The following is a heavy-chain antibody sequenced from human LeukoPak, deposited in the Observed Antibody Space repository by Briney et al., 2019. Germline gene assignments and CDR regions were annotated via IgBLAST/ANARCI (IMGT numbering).Heavy chain of an antibody. D-gene: IGHD3-10*01. CDR3: AKMERHDMVRGVIGSYYFDY. J-gene: IGHJ4*02. V-gene: IGHV4-39*07. Sequence: SETLSLTCTVSGGSISSGSYYWSWIRQPPGKGLEWIGDINHRGNTNYNPSLKSRVTISVDTSKNQFSLKLSSVTAADTAVYYCAKMERHDMVRGVIGSYYFDYWGQGTLVTVSS. CDR1: GGSISSGSYY. CDR2: INHRGNT.